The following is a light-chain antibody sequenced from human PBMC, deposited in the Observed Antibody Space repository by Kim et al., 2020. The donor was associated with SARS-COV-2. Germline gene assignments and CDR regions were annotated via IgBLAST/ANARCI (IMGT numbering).Light chain of an antibody. CDR1: RVCEKY. CDR2: RNT. CDR3: QAWDSSSGVV. J-gene: IGLJ2*01. V-gene: IGLV3-1*01. Sequence: VTPGQTATITCSGDRVCEKYACWYQQKPGQSPGLVIYRNTKRPSGIPERFAGSNSGNTATLTIGGTQARDEADYYCQAWDSSSGVVFGGGTQLTVL.